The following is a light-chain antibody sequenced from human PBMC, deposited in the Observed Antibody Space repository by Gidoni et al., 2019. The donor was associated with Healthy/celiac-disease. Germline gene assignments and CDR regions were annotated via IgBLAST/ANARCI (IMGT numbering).Light chain of an antibody. J-gene: IGLJ7*01. CDR3: AAWDDSLNGAV. CDR2: SNK. CDR1: SSNIGSNT. Sequence: QSVLTQPPSASGTPGQRVTISCSGRSSNIGSNTVNWYQQLPGTAPKLLIYSNKQRPSGVPDRFSGSKSVTSASLAISGLQSEDEADYYCAAWDDSLNGAVFGGGTQLTVL. V-gene: IGLV1-44*01.